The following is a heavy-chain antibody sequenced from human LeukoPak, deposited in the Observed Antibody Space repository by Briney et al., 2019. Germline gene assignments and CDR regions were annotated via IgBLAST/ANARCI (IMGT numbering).Heavy chain of an antibody. J-gene: IGHJ6*02. V-gene: IGHV3-23*01. CDR3: AKSGDSLYYYHGMDV. Sequence: GGSLRLSCAASGFTFSSYAMSWVRQAPGKGLEWVSTISGSGGSTSYADSVKGRFTISRDNSKNTLYLQMNSLRAEDTAVYYCAKSGDSLYYYHGMDVWGQGTTVTVSS. CDR2: ISGSGGST. D-gene: IGHD4-17*01. CDR1: GFTFSSYA.